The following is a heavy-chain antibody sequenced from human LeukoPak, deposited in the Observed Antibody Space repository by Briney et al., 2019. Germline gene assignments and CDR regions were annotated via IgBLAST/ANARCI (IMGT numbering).Heavy chain of an antibody. Sequence: GGSLRLSCAASGFTFDDYGMSWVRQAPGKGLEWVSGINWNGGSTGYADSVKGRFTISRDNAKNSLYLQMNSLRAEDTAVYYCAKDQRHERCIGICSSGIDYWGQGTLVTVSS. CDR2: INWNGGST. CDR3: AKDQRHERCIGICSSGIDY. J-gene: IGHJ4*02. V-gene: IGHV3-20*04. CDR1: GFTFDDYG. D-gene: IGHD2-8*01.